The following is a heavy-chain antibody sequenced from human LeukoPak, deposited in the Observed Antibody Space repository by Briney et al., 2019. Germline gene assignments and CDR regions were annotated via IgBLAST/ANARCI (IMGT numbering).Heavy chain of an antibody. CDR2: IIPIFGTP. D-gene: IGHD3-10*01. V-gene: IGHV1-69*05. J-gene: IGHJ6*03. CDR3: ASANSGSPAFSYMDV. CDR1: GGTFRTHA. Sequence: ASVKVSSTASGGTFRTHAISWVRQAPGQGLEWMGGIIPIFGTPTYAQRFQGRVTITTDDSTSTAYMELGSLRSDDTAVYYCASANSGSPAFSYMDVWGKGTTVTVSS.